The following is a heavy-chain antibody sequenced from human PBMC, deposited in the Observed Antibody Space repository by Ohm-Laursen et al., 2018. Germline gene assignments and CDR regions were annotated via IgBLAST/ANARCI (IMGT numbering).Heavy chain of an antibody. CDR3: ARDSSTMARGLSFSSYGLDV. Sequence: PSETLSLTCTISGGSIDVYYWSWLRQSPGKGLQWIGQIYYKGSTKYNPSLRSRVTMSVNTSKNQFSLRLSSVTAADTAVYYCARDSSTMARGLSFSSYGLDVWGQGTTVTVSS. V-gene: IGHV4-59*01. CDR2: IYYKGST. J-gene: IGHJ6*02. D-gene: IGHD3-10*01. CDR1: GGSIDVYY.